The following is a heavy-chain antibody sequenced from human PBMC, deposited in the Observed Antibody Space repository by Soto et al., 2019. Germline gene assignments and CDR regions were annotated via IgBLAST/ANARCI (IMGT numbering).Heavy chain of an antibody. D-gene: IGHD3-3*01. J-gene: IGHJ6*03. Sequence: GGSLRLSCAASGFTFSSYAMSWVRQAPGKGLEWVSAISGSGGSTYYADSVKGRCTISRDNSKNTLYLQMNSLRAEDTAVYYCAKDRHSPRGITVYGVVSRGMDVWGKGTTVTVSS. CDR3: AKDRHSPRGITVYGVVSRGMDV. V-gene: IGHV3-23*01. CDR1: GFTFSSYA. CDR2: ISGSGGST.